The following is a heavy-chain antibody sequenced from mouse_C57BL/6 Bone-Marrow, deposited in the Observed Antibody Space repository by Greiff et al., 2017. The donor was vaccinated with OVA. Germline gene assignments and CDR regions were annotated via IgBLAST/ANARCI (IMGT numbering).Heavy chain of an antibody. J-gene: IGHJ4*01. Sequence: EVQRVESGGGLVKPGGSLKLSCAASGFTFSDYGMHWVRQAPEKGLEWVAYISSGSSTIYYADTVKGRFTISRDNAKNTLFLQMTSLRSEDTAMYYCAKGANWDAYYAMDYWGQGTSVTVSS. CDR3: AKGANWDAYYAMDY. CDR2: ISSGSSTI. V-gene: IGHV5-17*01. D-gene: IGHD4-1*01. CDR1: GFTFSDYG.